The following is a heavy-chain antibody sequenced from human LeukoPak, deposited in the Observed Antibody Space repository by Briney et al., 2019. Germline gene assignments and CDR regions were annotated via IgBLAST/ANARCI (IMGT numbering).Heavy chain of an antibody. CDR2: IDYSGST. Sequence: SETLSLTCTVSGGSISTRSYYWGWIRQPPGKGLDWIGTIDYSGSTYYNPSLKSRVIISIDTSKNQFSLKVSSVTAADTAVYYCARVAPVVGYFDYWGQGTLVTVSS. J-gene: IGHJ4*02. D-gene: IGHD2-21*01. V-gene: IGHV4-39*07. CDR1: GGSISTRSYY. CDR3: ARVAPVVGYFDY.